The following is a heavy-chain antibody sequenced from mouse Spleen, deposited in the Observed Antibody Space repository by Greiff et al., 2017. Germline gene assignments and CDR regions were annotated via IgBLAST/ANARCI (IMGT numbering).Heavy chain of an antibody. V-gene: IGHV1-81*01. CDR1: GYTFTSYG. Sequence: VKLMESGAELARPGASVKLSCKASGYTFTSYGISWVKQRTGQGLEWIGEIYPRSGNTYYNEKFKGKATLTADKSSSTAYMELRSLTSEDSAVYFCARPYYDGSYAWFAYWGQGTLVTVSA. D-gene: IGHD1-1*01. CDR2: IYPRSGNT. J-gene: IGHJ3*01. CDR3: ARPYYDGSYAWFAY.